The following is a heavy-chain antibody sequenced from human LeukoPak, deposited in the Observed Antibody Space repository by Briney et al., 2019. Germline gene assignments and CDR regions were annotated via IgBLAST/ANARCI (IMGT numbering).Heavy chain of an antibody. D-gene: IGHD3-22*01. CDR3: ARGRRAMIVVVTKGGFDP. V-gene: IGHV4-34*01. J-gene: IGHJ5*02. CDR2: INDSGST. Sequence: LSCAASGFTFSSYSMNWVRQPPGKGLEWIGEINDSGSTNYNPSLKSRVTISVDTSKNQFSLKLSSVTAADTAVYYCARGRRAMIVVVTKGGFDPWGQGTLVTVSS. CDR1: GFTFSSYS.